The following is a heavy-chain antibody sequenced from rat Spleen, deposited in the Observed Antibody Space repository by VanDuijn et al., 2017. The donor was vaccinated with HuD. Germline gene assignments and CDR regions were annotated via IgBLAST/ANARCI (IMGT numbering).Heavy chain of an antibody. CDR2: ISTDGGST. J-gene: IGHJ4*01. CDR1: GFTFSNSG. Sequence: EVQLVESGGGLVQPGRSLKLSCAASGFTFSNSGMAWIRQTPTKGLEWVASISTDGGSTYYRDSVKGRFTISRDNAKNTLYLQMDSLRSEDTATYYCARHVITMMVVITTEVMDAWGQGASVTVSS. D-gene: IGHD1-12*02. CDR3: ARHVITMMVVITTEVMDA. V-gene: IGHV5S13*01.